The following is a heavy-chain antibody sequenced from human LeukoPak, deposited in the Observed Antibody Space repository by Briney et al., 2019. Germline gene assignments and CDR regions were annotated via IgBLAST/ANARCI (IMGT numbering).Heavy chain of an antibody. V-gene: IGHV4-4*07. Sequence: SETLSLTCTVSGYSISSSYYWSWIRQPAGKGLEWIGRIYTSGSTNYNPSLKSRVTMSVDTSKNRFSLKLSSVTAADTAVYYCAREARYYGSGSYYYYYYYMDVWGKGTTVTISS. CDR3: AREARYYGSGSYYYYYYYMDV. CDR2: IYTSGST. D-gene: IGHD3-10*01. J-gene: IGHJ6*03. CDR1: GYSISSSYY.